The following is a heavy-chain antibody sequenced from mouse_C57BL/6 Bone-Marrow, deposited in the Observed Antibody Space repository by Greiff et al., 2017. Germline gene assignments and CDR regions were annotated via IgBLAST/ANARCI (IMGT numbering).Heavy chain of an antibody. CDR3: ARPVGYYPAWFAY. CDR2: IHPSSGST. Sequence: QVQLQQSGAVLVKPGASVKLSCKASGYTFTSYWMHWVKQRPGQGLEWIGMIHPSSGSTNYNEKFKSKAKLTVDTSSSTAYMQLSSLTTEDSAVYYCARPVGYYPAWFAYWGQGTLVTVSA. V-gene: IGHV1-64*01. J-gene: IGHJ3*01. CDR1: GYTFTSYW. D-gene: IGHD2-3*01.